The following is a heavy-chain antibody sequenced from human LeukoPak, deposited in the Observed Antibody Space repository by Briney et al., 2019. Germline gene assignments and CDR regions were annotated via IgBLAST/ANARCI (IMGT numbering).Heavy chain of an antibody. CDR3: AKGSSGEYYD. CDR1: GFTFSSDT. V-gene: IGHV3-23*01. D-gene: IGHD3-16*01. Sequence: GGSLRLSCVASGFTFSSDTMTWVRQAPGKALEWVSSVTGSGDITSYADSVKGRFTISRDNSKNTLYQQMNSLRAEDTATYYCAKGSSGEYYDWGQGTLVTVSS. J-gene: IGHJ1*01. CDR2: VTGSGDIT.